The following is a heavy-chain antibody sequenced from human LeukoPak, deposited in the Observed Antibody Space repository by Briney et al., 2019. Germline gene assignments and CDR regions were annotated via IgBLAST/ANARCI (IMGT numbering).Heavy chain of an antibody. CDR1: GGTFSSYA. J-gene: IGHJ4*02. V-gene: IGHV1-69*01. D-gene: IGHD3-22*01. Sequence: GSSVKVSCKASGGTFSSYAISWVRQAPGQGPEWMGGIIPIFGTANYAQKFQGRVTITADESTSTAYMELSSLRSEDTAVYYCARVYYYDSSVTGYFDYWGQGTLVTVSS. CDR3: ARVYYYDSSVTGYFDY. CDR2: IIPIFGTA.